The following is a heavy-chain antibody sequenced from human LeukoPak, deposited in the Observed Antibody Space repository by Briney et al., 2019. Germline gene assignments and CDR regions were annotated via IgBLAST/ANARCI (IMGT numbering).Heavy chain of an antibody. V-gene: IGHV3-30-3*01. Sequence: GGSLRLSCAASGFTFSIYAMHWVRQAPGKGLEWVAVISYDGSNKYYADSVKGRFTISRDNSKNTLYLQMNSLRAEDTAVYYCARVLVVPAAPDYYYGMDVWGQGTTVTVSS. CDR2: ISYDGSNK. J-gene: IGHJ6*02. CDR1: GFTFSIYA. CDR3: ARVLVVPAAPDYYYGMDV. D-gene: IGHD2-2*01.